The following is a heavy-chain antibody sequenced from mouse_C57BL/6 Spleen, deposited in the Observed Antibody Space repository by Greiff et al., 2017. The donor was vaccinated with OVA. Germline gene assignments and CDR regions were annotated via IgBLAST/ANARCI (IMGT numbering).Heavy chain of an antibody. CDR1: GFNIKDDY. Sequence: VQLQQSGAELVRPGASVKLSCTASGFNIKDDYMHWVKQRPEQGLEWIGWIDPENGDTEYASKFQGKATITADTSSNTAYLQLRSLTSEDTAVYYCTFTAQATVFDYWGQGTTLTVSS. V-gene: IGHV14-4*01. CDR3: TFTAQATVFDY. J-gene: IGHJ2*01. D-gene: IGHD3-2*02. CDR2: IDPENGDT.